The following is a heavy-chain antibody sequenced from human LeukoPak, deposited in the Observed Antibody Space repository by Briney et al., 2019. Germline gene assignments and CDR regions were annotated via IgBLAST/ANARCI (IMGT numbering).Heavy chain of an antibody. CDR3: ARDLLTYYYDSSGYTAVFDY. CDR1: GFTFSSYA. CDR2: ISYDGSNK. J-gene: IGHJ4*02. Sequence: PGRSLRLSCAASGFTFSSYAMHWVRQAPGKGLEWVAVISYDGSNKYYADSVKGRFTISRDNSKNTLYLQMNSLRAEDTAVYYCARDLLTYYYDSSGYTAVFDYWGQGTLVIVSS. V-gene: IGHV3-30*04. D-gene: IGHD3-22*01.